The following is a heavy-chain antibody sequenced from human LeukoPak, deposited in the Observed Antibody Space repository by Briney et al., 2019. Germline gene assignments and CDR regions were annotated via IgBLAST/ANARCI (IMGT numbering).Heavy chain of an antibody. J-gene: IGHJ4*02. D-gene: IGHD3-10*01. V-gene: IGHV3-7*03. CDR1: GFTFSSYW. Sequence: GGSLRLSCAASGFTFSSYWMSWVRQAPGKGLEWVANIKQDGSEKYYVDSVKGRFTISRDNAKNSLYLQMNSLRAEDTAVYYCARDRGSSALYFDYWGQGTQVTVSS. CDR2: IKQDGSEK. CDR3: ARDRGSSALYFDY.